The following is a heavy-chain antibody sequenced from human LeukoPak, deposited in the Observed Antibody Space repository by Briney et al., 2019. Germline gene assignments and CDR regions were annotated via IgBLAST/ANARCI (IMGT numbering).Heavy chain of an antibody. Sequence: MTSETLSLTCTVSGGSISSGDYYWSWIRQPPGKGLEWIGYIYYSGSTYYNPSLKSRVTISVDTSKNQFSLKLSSVTAADTAVYYCARGLGDSSGYSYFDYWGQGTLVTVSS. J-gene: IGHJ4*02. D-gene: IGHD3-22*01. CDR3: ARGLGDSSGYSYFDY. CDR2: IYYSGST. CDR1: GGSISSGDYY. V-gene: IGHV4-30-4*08.